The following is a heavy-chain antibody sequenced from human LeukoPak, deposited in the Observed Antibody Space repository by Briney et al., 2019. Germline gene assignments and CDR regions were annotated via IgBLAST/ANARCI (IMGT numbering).Heavy chain of an antibody. CDR1: GCTFSSYT. CDR2: IIPILGIA. J-gene: IGHJ4*02. CDR3: ARVRYCSGGSCSPDFDY. D-gene: IGHD2-15*01. Sequence: ASVKVSCKASGCTFSSYTISWVRQAPGQGLEWMGRIIPILGIANYAQKFQGRVTITADKSTSTAYMELSSLRSEDTAVYYCARVRYCSGGSCSPDFDYWGQGTLVTVSS. V-gene: IGHV1-69*02.